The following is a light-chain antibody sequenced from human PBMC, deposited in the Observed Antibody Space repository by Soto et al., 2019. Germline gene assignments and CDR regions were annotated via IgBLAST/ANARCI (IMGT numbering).Light chain of an antibody. V-gene: IGKV1-39*01. CDR3: QQTYTTPVT. Sequence: DIQMTQSPSSLSAAVGDSVSITCRASQNINIYLSWSQQKPGKAPKLLIYTTSKLQSGVPSRFSGSGSGTDFTLTISSLQPEDFATYYCQQTYTTPVTFGQGTKVEVK. CDR1: QNINIY. CDR2: TTS. J-gene: IGKJ1*01.